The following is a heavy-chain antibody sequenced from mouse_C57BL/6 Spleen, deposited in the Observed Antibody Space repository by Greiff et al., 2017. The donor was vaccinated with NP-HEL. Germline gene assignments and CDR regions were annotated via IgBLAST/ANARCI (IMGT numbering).Heavy chain of an antibody. CDR2: INPNYGTT. CDR3: ARKKAGLLQGGYWYFDV. V-gene: IGHV1-39*01. D-gene: IGHD2-3*01. CDR1: GYSFTDYN. J-gene: IGHJ1*03. Sequence: VQLQQSGPELVKPGASVKISCKASGYSFTDYNMNWVKQSNGKSLEWIGVINPNYGTTSYNQKFKGKATLTVDQSPSTAYMQLNSLTSEDSAVYYCARKKAGLLQGGYWYFDVWGTGTTVTVSS.